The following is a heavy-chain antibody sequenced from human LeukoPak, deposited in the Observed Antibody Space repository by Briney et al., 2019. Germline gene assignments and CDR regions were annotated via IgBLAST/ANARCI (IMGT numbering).Heavy chain of an antibody. Sequence: ASVKVSCKASGYTFTSYGISWVRQAPGQGLEWMGWINPNSGGTNYAQKFQGRVTMTRDTSISTAYMELRSLRSDDTAVYYCARGSFSDILTGYRPTDYIYMDVWGKGTTVTVSS. CDR1: GYTFTSYG. V-gene: IGHV1-2*02. CDR2: INPNSGGT. CDR3: ARGSFSDILTGYRPTDYIYMDV. D-gene: IGHD3-9*01. J-gene: IGHJ6*03.